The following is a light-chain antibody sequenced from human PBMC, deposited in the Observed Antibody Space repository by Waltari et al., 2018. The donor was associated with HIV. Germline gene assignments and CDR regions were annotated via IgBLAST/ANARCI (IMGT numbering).Light chain of an antibody. J-gene: IGLJ3*02. CDR3: SSYAGSNNKV. CDR1: RSYVGCSNF. V-gene: IGLV2-8*01. CDR2: KVS. Sequence: QSALTQPPSASGSPGQSVTIPCTGTRSYVGCSNFFPWYQQHPGKAPKLMIYKVSKRPSGVPNRFSGSKSGNTASLTVSGLQAEDEADYYCSSYAGSNNKVFGGGTKLTVL.